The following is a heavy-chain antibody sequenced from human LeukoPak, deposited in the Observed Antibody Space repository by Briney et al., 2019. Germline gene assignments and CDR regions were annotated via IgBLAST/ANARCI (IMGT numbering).Heavy chain of an antibody. CDR3: AREFEGAASGAGY. CDR2: MSVGSGTI. J-gene: IGHJ4*02. V-gene: IGHV3-21*01. Sequence: PGGSLRLSCAASGFTFSGYSMNWIRQAPGKGLEWVSSMSVGSGTIYYAESVKGRFTISRDNAKKSLYLQMNSLRAEDTALYYWAREFEGAASGAGYWGQGTLVTVSS. CDR1: GFTFSGYS. D-gene: IGHD1-26*01.